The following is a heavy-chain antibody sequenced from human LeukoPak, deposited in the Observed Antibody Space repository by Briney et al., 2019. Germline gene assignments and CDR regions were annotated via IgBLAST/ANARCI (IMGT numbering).Heavy chain of an antibody. J-gene: IGHJ4*02. CDR3: ARVDCSGGSCYFDY. D-gene: IGHD2-15*01. Sequence: PGGSLRLSCAASGFTFSGYWMTWVRQAPGKGLEWVANINLDGSEKYYVDSVKGRFTISRDNAKNSLFLQMNSLRVEDTAVYYCARVDCSGGSCYFDYWGQGTLVTVSS. CDR2: INLDGSEK. CDR1: GFTFSGYW. V-gene: IGHV3-7*05.